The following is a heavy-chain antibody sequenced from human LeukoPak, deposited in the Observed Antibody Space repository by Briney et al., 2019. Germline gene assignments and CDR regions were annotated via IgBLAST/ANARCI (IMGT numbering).Heavy chain of an antibody. CDR2: INHSGST. J-gene: IGHJ3*02. D-gene: IGHD6-19*01. V-gene: IGHV4-34*01. CDR1: GGSFSGYY. Sequence: SETLSLTCAVYGGSFSGYYWNWIRQPPGKGLEWIGEINHSGSTNYNSSLKSRVTISVDTSKNQFSLKLSSVTAADTAVYYCARDRGYSSGWYAFDIWGQGTMVTVSS. CDR3: ARDRGYSSGWYAFDI.